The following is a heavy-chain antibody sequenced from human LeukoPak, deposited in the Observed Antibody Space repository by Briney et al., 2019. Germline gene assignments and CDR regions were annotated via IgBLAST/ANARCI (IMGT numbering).Heavy chain of an antibody. CDR2: IDYSGST. D-gene: IGHD6-13*01. CDR1: GGSISSGDYY. CDR3: ARGGQQLVLDFDY. Sequence: SQTLSLTCTVSGGSISSGDYYWSWIRQPPGKGPEGIGYIDYSGSTYYNPSLKSRVTISVDTSKNRFSLKLSSVTAADTAVYYCARGGQQLVLDFDYWGQGTLVTVSS. V-gene: IGHV4-30-4*08. J-gene: IGHJ4*02.